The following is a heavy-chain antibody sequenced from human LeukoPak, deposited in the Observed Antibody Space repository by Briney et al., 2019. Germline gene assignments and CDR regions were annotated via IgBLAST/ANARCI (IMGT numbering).Heavy chain of an antibody. V-gene: IGHV4-39*01. D-gene: IGHD3-10*01. CDR2: IYYSGST. CDR1: GGSFSSSSYY. CDR3: ARLALDGSGY. Sequence: SETLSLTCTVSGGSFSSSSYYWGWIRQPPGKGLEWIGSIYYSGSTYYNPSLKSRVTISVDTSKNQFSLKLSSVTAADTAVYYCARLALDGSGYWGQGTLVTVSS. J-gene: IGHJ4*02.